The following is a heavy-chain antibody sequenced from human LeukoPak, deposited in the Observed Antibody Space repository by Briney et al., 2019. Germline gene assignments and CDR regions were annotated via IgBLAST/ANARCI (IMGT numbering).Heavy chain of an antibody. CDR1: GGSISSYY. Sequence: SETLSLTCTVSGGSISSYYWSWIRQPPGKGLEWIGYIYYSGSTNYNPSLKSRVTISVDTSKNQFSLKLSSMTAADTAVYYCARGQGSGVYYYYYYGMDVWGQGTTVTVSS. CDR2: IYYSGST. V-gene: IGHV4-59*01. J-gene: IGHJ6*02. CDR3: ARGQGSGVYYYYYYGMDV. D-gene: IGHD3-10*01.